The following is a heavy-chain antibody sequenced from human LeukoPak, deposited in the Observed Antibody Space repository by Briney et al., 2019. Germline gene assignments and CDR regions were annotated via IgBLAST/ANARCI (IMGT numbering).Heavy chain of an antibody. V-gene: IGHV4-39*07. Sequence: PSETLSLTCTVSGGSISSSSYYWGWIRQPPGKGLEWIGSIYYSGSTYYNPSLKSRVTISVDTSKNQFSLKLSSVTAADTAVYYCARNRYSSSSYPYPTNFDYWGQGTLVTVSS. J-gene: IGHJ4*02. CDR1: GGSISSSSYY. D-gene: IGHD6-6*01. CDR3: ARNRYSSSSYPYPTNFDY. CDR2: IYYSGST.